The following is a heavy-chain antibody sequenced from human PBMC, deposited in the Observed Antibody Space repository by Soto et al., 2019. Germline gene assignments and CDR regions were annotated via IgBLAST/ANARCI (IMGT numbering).Heavy chain of an antibody. CDR3: ARESEDLTSNFDY. V-gene: IGHV3-23*01. J-gene: IGHJ4*02. Sequence: GGSLRLSCEASGFSFSSYAMIWVRQAPGKGLEWVSVISGSGGGSYFADSVKGRFTTSRDNAKNSLYLEMNSLRAEDTAVYYCARESEDLTSNFDYWGQGTLVTVSS. CDR1: GFSFSSYA. CDR2: ISGSGGGS.